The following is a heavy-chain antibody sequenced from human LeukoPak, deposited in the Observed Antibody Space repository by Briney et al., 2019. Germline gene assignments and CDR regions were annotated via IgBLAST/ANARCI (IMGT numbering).Heavy chain of an antibody. CDR2: IYYTGST. J-gene: IGHJ5*02. CDR3: ARVAGPLYNWFDP. Sequence: PSETLSLTCTVSGGSISSNSYYWGWIRQPPGKGLECIGSIYYTGSTYYNPSHKSRVTISVDTSKNQFSLKLSSVTAADTAVYYCARVAGPLYNWFDPWGQGTLVTVSS. CDR1: GGSISSNSYY. V-gene: IGHV4-39*07.